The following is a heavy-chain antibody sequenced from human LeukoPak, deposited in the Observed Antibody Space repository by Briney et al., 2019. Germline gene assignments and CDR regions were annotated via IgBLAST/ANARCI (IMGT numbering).Heavy chain of an antibody. V-gene: IGHV4-39*01. CDR3: AGYSGSHYAFDI. J-gene: IGHJ3*02. CDR2: IYYSGNT. D-gene: IGHD1-26*01. Sequence: SETLSLTCTVSGGAISSSSYYWGWIRQPPGKGLEWIGNIYYSGNTYYNPSLKSRVTIYVDTSKNQFSLKLSSVTAADTAVYFCAGYSGSHYAFDIWGQGTMVTVSS. CDR1: GGAISSSSYY.